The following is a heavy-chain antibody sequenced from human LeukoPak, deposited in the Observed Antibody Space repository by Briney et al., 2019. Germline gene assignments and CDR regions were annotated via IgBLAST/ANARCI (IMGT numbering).Heavy chain of an antibody. V-gene: IGHV4-59*01. D-gene: IGHD6-19*01. CDR2: IYYSGST. Sequence: SETLSLTCTVSGGSISSYYWSWIRQPPGKGLEWIGYIYYSGSTNYNPSLKSRVAISADTSKNQFSLKLSSVTAADTAVYYCARDDRDSGWYYFDYWGQGTLVTVSS. CDR1: GGSISSYY. J-gene: IGHJ4*02. CDR3: ARDDRDSGWYYFDY.